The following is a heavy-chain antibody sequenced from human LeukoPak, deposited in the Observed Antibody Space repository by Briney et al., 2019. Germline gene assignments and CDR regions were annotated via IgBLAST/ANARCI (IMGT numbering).Heavy chain of an antibody. CDR2: IKKDGSEK. J-gene: IGHJ6*03. Sequence: GGSLRLSCVASRFTLSSCLMSWVGQARGRGLEGVANIKKDGSEKYYVGSVRGGFTLSRDNDRKSLYLQMNSLRAEDTAVYYCARDRYIGGIAARHLYYYYYMDVWGKGTTVTVSS. D-gene: IGHD6-6*01. CDR1: RFTLSSCL. CDR3: ARDRYIGGIAARHLYYYYYMDV. V-gene: IGHV3-7*01.